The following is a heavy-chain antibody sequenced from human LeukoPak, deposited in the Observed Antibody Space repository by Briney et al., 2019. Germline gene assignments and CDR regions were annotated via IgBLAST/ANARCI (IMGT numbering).Heavy chain of an antibody. Sequence: PGGSLRLSCAASGFTFSSYWMSWVRQAPGKGLEWVANIKQDGSEKYYVDSVKGRFTISRGNAKNSLYLQMNSLRAEDTAVYYCARDRFSLSGTTDYWGQGTLVTVSS. CDR2: IKQDGSEK. CDR3: ARDRFSLSGTTDY. J-gene: IGHJ4*02. D-gene: IGHD1-1*01. CDR1: GFTFSSYW. V-gene: IGHV3-7*01.